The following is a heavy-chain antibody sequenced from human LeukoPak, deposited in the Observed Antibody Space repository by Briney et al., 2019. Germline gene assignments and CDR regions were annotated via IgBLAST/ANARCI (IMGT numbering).Heavy chain of an antibody. CDR2: IYYSGST. CDR3: ARGWDSNYYDSSGYPL. V-gene: IGHV4-61*01. CDR1: GGSISSGSYY. Sequence: PSETLSLTCTVSGGSISSGSYYWSWIRQPPGKGLEWIGYIYYSGSTNYNPSLKSRVTISVDTSKNQFSLKLSSVTAADTAVYYCARGWDSNYYDSSGYPLWGQGTLVTVSS. D-gene: IGHD3-22*01. J-gene: IGHJ4*02.